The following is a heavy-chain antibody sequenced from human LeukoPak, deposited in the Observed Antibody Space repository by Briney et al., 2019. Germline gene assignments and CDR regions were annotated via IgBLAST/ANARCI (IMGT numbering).Heavy chain of an antibody. Sequence: ASVKVSCKASGYTFTSYGISWVRQAPGQGLERMGWISAYNGNTNYAQKLQGRVTMTTDTSTSTAYMELRSLGSDDTAVYYCARVPNIFKPDGIFDYWGQGTLVTVSS. V-gene: IGHV1-18*01. D-gene: IGHD1-14*01. CDR3: ARVPNIFKPDGIFDY. CDR2: ISAYNGNT. CDR1: GYTFTSYG. J-gene: IGHJ4*02.